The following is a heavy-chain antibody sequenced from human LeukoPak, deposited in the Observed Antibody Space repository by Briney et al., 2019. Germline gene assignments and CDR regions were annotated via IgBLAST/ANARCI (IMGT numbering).Heavy chain of an antibody. CDR2: TYYRSKWYN. CDR3: ARTSDISGSGSYKD. V-gene: IGHV6-1*01. CDR1: GDSVSSNSAA. D-gene: IGHD3-10*01. J-gene: IGHJ4*02. Sequence: SQTLSLTCAISGDSVSSNSAAWNWIRQSPSRGLEWLGRTYYRSKWYNDYAVSVKSRITINPDTSKNQFSLQLNSVTPEDTAVYHCARTSDISGSGSYKDWGQGTLVTVSS.